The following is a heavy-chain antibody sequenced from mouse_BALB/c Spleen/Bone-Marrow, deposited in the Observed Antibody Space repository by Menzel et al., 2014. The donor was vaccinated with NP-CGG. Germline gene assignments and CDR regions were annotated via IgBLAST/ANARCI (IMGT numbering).Heavy chain of an antibody. Sequence: VQVVESGAELVRPGASVKISCKASGYPYSSYWMNWVKQRPGQGLEWIGEIYPGAGETNYNGKFKGNATLTADKSSSPAYVQPISLTSEAPAVYFCARKYGDYWGQGTTLTVSS. CDR1: GYPYSSYW. CDR3: ARKYGDY. CDR2: IYPGAGET. V-gene: IGHV1-80*01. D-gene: IGHD2-10*02. J-gene: IGHJ2*01.